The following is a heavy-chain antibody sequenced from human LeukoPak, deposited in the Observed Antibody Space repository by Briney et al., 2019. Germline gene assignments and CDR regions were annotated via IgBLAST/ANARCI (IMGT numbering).Heavy chain of an antibody. V-gene: IGHV4-59*11. CDR3: ARVDDY. CDR2: IHYSGSS. Sequence: KPSETLSLTCTVSGDSISSHYWSWIRQPPGKGLEWIGYIHYSGSSNYNPSLKGRVTISVDTSKNQFSLKLSSMTAADTAVYYCARVDDYWGQGTLVTVSS. CDR1: GDSISSHY. J-gene: IGHJ4*02.